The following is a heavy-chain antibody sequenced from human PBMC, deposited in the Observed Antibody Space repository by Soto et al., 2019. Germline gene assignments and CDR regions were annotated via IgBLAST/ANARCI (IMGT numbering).Heavy chain of an antibody. V-gene: IGHV3-74*01. CDR3: VRTSLVVAAATREDY. CDR1: GFTFSSYW. J-gene: IGHJ4*02. D-gene: IGHD2-15*01. Sequence: EVQLVESGGGLVQPGGSLRLSCAASGFTFSSYWMHWVRQAPGKGLVWVSRINSDGSSTSYADSVKGRFTISRDNAKNTLSLQINSLRAEDTAVYYCVRTSLVVAAATREDYWGQGTLVTVSA. CDR2: INSDGSST.